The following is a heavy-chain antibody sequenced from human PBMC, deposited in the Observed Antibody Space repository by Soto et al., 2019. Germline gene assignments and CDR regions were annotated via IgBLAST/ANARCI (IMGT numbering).Heavy chain of an antibody. J-gene: IGHJ3*02. CDR2: AHYSRTA. CDR3: AKWVSPHRAFDI. CDR1: GGSISDIF. D-gene: IGHD1-26*01. Sequence: QVQLQESGPGLVLPSETLSLTCSVTGGSISDIFWNWVRRPPGKGLEWIGYAHYSRTAKYNPSRKSRVTMSLDSSKNQISLRLSSVTAADTAIYYCAKWVSPHRAFDIWGQGTMVTVSS. V-gene: IGHV4-59*08.